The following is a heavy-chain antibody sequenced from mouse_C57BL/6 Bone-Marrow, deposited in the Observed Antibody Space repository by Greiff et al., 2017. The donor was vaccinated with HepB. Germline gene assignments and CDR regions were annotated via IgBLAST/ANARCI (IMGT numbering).Heavy chain of an antibody. D-gene: IGHD2-3*01. Sequence: VQLQQPGAELVKPGASVKLSCKASGYTFTSYWMHWVKQRPGQGLEWIGMIHPNSGSTNYNEKFKSKATLTVDKSSSTAYMQLSSLTSEDSAVYYCARGKGPLSPWFAYWGQGTLVTVSA. CDR1: GYTFTSYW. CDR2: IHPNSGST. CDR3: ARGKGPLSPWFAY. J-gene: IGHJ3*01. V-gene: IGHV1-64*01.